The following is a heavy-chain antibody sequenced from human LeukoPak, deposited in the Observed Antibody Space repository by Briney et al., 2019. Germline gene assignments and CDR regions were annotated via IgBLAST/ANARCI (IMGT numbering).Heavy chain of an antibody. D-gene: IGHD4-17*01. CDR1: GYTFTSYG. CDR3: ARDRATVTTGDVQGDY. V-gene: IGHV1-18*01. Sequence: GASVKVSCKASGYTFTSYGISWVRQAPGPGLEWMGWISAYNGNTNYAQKLQGRVTMTTDTSTSTAYMELRSLRSDDTAVYYCARDRATVTTGDVQGDYWGQGTLVTVSS. J-gene: IGHJ4*02. CDR2: ISAYNGNT.